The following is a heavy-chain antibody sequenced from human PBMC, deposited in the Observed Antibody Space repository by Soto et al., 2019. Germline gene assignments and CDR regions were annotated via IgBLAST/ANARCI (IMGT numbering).Heavy chain of an antibody. J-gene: IGHJ3*02. CDR2: IKSKTDGGTT. D-gene: IGHD2-15*01. Sequence: EVQLVESGGGLVKPGGSLRLSCAASGFTFSNAWMSWVRQAPGKGLEWVGRIKSKTDGGTTDYAAPVKGRFTISRDDSKNTLYLQMNSLKTEDTAVYYCTTDGFCSGGSCYYLLAGDDAFDIWGQGTMVTVSS. CDR1: GFTFSNAW. CDR3: TTDGFCSGGSCYYLLAGDDAFDI. V-gene: IGHV3-15*01.